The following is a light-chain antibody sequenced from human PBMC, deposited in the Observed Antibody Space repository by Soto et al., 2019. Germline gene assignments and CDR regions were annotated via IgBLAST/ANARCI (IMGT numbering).Light chain of an antibody. Sequence: DIQLSQSPPTLSASVGDRVTITCRASQTISTWMAWYQQKPGKAPKLLIYAASTLQSGVPSRFSGSGSGTDFTLTISCLQSEDFATYYCQQYYSYPPWTFGQGTKVDIK. V-gene: IGKV1-5*01. CDR2: AAS. J-gene: IGKJ1*01. CDR1: QTISTW. CDR3: QQYYSYPPWT.